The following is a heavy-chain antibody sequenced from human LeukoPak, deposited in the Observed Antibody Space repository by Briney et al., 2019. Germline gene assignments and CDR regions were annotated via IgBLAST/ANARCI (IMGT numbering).Heavy chain of an antibody. CDR3: ARDHSIVVVPAAHFDP. J-gene: IGHJ5*02. CDR1: GGTFSSYA. V-gene: IGHV1-18*01. Sequence: ASVKVSCKASGGTFSSYAISWVRQAPGQGLEWMGWISAYNGNTNYAQKLQGRVTMTTDTSTSTAYMELRSLRSDDTAVYYCARDHSIVVVPAAHFDPWGQGTLVTVSS. CDR2: ISAYNGNT. D-gene: IGHD2-2*01.